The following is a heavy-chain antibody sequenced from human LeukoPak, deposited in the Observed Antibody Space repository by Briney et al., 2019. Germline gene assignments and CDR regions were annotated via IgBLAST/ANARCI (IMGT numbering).Heavy chain of an antibody. V-gene: IGHV4-4*07. Sequence: SETLSLTCAVYGGSFSGYYWSWIRQPAGKGLEWIGRIYTSGSTNYKSSLKSRVTISVDTSKNQFSLKLSSVTAADTAVYYCARETVTYYYDSSGFDYWGQGTLVTVSS. J-gene: IGHJ4*02. CDR1: GGSFSGYY. D-gene: IGHD3-22*01. CDR2: IYTSGST. CDR3: ARETVTYYYDSSGFDY.